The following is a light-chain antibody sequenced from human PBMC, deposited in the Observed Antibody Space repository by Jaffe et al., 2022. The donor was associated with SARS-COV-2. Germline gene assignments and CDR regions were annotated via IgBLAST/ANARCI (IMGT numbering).Light chain of an antibody. Sequence: DIQMTQSPSTLSASVGDRVTITCRASQSISSWLAWYQQKPGKAPKLLIYKASSLESGVPSRFSGSGSGTEFTLTISSLQPDDFATYYCQQYNSYPVCFGQGTKLEIK. J-gene: IGKJ2*03. CDR3: QQYNSYPVC. CDR1: QSISSW. V-gene: IGKV1-5*03. CDR2: KAS.